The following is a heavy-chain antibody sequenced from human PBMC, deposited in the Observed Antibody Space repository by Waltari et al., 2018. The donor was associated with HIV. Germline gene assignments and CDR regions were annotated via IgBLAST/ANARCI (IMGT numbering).Heavy chain of an antibody. Sequence: QLQLQESGPGLVKPSETLSLTCTVSGGSISSSSYYWGWIRQPPGKGLEWIGSIYYSGSTYYNPSLKSRVTISVDTSKNQFSLKLSSVTAADTAVYYCARHCTYSSSWYPDYWGQGTLVTVSS. CDR2: IYYSGST. D-gene: IGHD6-13*01. CDR1: GGSISSSSYY. V-gene: IGHV4-39*01. J-gene: IGHJ4*02. CDR3: ARHCTYSSSWYPDY.